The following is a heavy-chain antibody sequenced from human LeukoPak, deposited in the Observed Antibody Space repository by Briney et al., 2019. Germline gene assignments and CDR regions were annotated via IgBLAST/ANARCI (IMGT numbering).Heavy chain of an antibody. Sequence: GGSLRLSCAVSGFTLSDYYIDWVRQAPGKGLEWVGRTKNKVNSYTTEYAASVKGRFTISRDNALNSLYLQMNSLRAEDTAIYYCARSIPYGTTWYGRSDYWGQGTLVTVSS. CDR1: GFTLSDYY. J-gene: IGHJ4*02. V-gene: IGHV3-72*01. CDR2: TKNKVNSYTT. D-gene: IGHD6-13*01. CDR3: ARSIPYGTTWYGRSDY.